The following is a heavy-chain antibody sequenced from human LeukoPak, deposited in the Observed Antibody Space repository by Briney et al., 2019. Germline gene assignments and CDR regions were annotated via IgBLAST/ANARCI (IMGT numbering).Heavy chain of an antibody. CDR1: GFPFSTYA. D-gene: IGHD4-17*01. V-gene: IGHV3-23*01. CDR3: AKDVYGDYGGLDY. CDR2: IRGSDGST. Sequence: PGGSLRLSRAASGFPFSTYAMSCVRHATGKGLEWVSSIRGSDGSTYYADSVKGRFAISRDNSKNTLYLQMNSLRAEDTAVYYCAKDVYGDYGGLDYWCQGTLVTVSS. J-gene: IGHJ4*02.